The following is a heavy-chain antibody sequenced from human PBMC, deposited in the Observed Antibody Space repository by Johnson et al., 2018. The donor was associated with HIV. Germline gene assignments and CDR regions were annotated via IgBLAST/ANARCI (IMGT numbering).Heavy chain of an antibody. CDR2: IYSGGST. Sequence: VQLVESGGGLIQPGGSLRLSCAASGFTVSSNYMSWVRQAPGKGLEWVSLIYSGGSTHYADSVKGRFTISRDNSKNTVYLQMNSLRAEDTAVYYCARGYILTGYSGVFDMWGQGTMVTVSS. J-gene: IGHJ3*02. CDR3: ARGYILTGYSGVFDM. V-gene: IGHV3-53*01. D-gene: IGHD3-9*01. CDR1: GFTVSSNY.